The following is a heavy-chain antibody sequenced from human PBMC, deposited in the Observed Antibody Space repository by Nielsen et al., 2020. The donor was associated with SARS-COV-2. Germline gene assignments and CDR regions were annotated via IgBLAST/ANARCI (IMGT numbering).Heavy chain of an antibody. D-gene: IGHD2-15*01. CDR1: GFTVSSNY. CDR3: AKSLLRYYYYGMDV. CDR2: IYSCGST. V-gene: IGHV3-53*01. Sequence: GGSLRLSCAASGFTVSSNYMSWVRQAPGKGLEWVSVIYSCGSTYYADSVKGRFTISRDNSKNTLYLQMNSLRAEDTAVYYCAKSLLRYYYYGMDVWGQGTTVTVSS. J-gene: IGHJ6*02.